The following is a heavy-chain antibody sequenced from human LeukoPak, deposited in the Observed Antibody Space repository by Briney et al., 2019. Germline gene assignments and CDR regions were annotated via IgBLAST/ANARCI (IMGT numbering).Heavy chain of an antibody. CDR3: ARVYGDYGSGYNWFDP. J-gene: IGHJ5*02. D-gene: IGHD3-10*01. Sequence: SGTLSLTCAVSGGSISSSNWGSWVRQPPGKGLEWIGEIYHSGSTNYNPSLKSRVTISVDKSKNQFSLKLSSVTAADTAVYYCARVYGDYGSGYNWFDPWGQGTLVTVSS. CDR1: GGSISSSNW. CDR2: IYHSGST. V-gene: IGHV4-4*02.